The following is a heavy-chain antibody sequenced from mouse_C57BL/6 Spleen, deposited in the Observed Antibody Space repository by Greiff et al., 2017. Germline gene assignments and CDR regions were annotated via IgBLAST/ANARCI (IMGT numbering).Heavy chain of an antibody. CDR2: IDPSDSYT. D-gene: IGHD1-1*01. V-gene: IGHV1-69*01. CDR1: GYTFTSYW. J-gene: IGHJ3*01. Sequence: VQLQQPGAELVMPGASVKLSCKASGYTFTSYWMHWVKQRPGQGLEWIGEIDPSDSYTNYNQKFKGKSTLTVDKSSSTAYMQLSSLTSEDSAVYYCARRGYYYGSSRAWFAYWGQGTLVTVSA. CDR3: ARRGYYYGSSRAWFAY.